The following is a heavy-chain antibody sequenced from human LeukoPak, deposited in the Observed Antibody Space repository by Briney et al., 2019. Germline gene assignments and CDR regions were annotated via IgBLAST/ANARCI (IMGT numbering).Heavy chain of an antibody. V-gene: IGHV1-2*02. J-gene: IGHJ4*02. CDR3: ARRGYCSSTSCYLFDY. CDR1: GYTFTGYY. D-gene: IGHD2-2*01. CDR2: INPNSGGT. Sequence: ASVKVSCKASGYTFTGYYMHWVRRAPGHGLEWMVWINPNSGGTNYAQKFQGRVTMTRDTSISTAYMELSRLRSDDTAVYYCARRGYCSSTSCYLFDYWGQGTLVTVSS.